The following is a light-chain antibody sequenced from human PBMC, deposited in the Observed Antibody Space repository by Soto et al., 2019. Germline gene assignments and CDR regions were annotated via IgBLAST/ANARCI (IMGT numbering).Light chain of an antibody. V-gene: IGLV1-40*01. Sequence: QSALTQPASVSGSPGQSITISCTGANSDIGDWNYVSWYQQFPGKAPKLLIYGNSNRPSGVPDRFSGSKSGTSASLAITGLQAEDEADYYCQSYDSSLSGWVFGGGTQLTVL. CDR3: QSYDSSLSGWV. CDR1: NSDIGDWNY. CDR2: GNS. J-gene: IGLJ3*02.